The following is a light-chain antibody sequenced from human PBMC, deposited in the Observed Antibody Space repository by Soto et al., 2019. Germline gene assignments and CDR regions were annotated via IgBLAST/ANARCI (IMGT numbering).Light chain of an antibody. CDR3: QQHESYPRT. J-gene: IGKJ1*01. CDR1: QSISTW. CDR2: TAS. V-gene: IGKV1-5*03. Sequence: DIQMTQSPSTLSASVGDRVTITYRASQSISTWLAWYQQKPGKAPRLLIYTASSLESGVPSRFSGSGSGTEFTLTISSLQPDDFATYYCQQHESYPRTFGQGTKVEIK.